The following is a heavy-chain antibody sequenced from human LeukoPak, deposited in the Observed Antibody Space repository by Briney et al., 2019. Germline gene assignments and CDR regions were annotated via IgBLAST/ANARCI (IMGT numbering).Heavy chain of an antibody. J-gene: IGHJ4*02. V-gene: IGHV3-23*01. Sequence: PGGSLRLSCAASGFTFSSYAMSWVRQAPGKGLEWVSAISGSGGTTYYTDSVKGRFTIYRENSENTLYLQMNSLRAEDTAIYYCVRDRPNYYDSSGHYYRRDGDYWGQGTLVTVSS. CDR2: ISGSGGTT. CDR3: VRDRPNYYDSSGHYYRRDGDY. CDR1: GFTFSSYA. D-gene: IGHD3-22*01.